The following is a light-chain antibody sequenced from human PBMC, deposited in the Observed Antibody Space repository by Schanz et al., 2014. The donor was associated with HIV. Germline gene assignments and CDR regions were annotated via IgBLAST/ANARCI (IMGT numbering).Light chain of an antibody. CDR2: DNF. Sequence: QSVLTQPPSVSGAPGQRVTISCTGSNSNIGSGYAVHWYQQLPGTAPKLLIFDNFNRPSGVPDRFSGSKSGTSASLAITGLQAEDEADYYCQSYDSSLRAVVFGGGAKVTV. V-gene: IGLV1-40*01. CDR1: NSNIGSGYA. J-gene: IGLJ2*01. CDR3: QSYDSSLRAVV.